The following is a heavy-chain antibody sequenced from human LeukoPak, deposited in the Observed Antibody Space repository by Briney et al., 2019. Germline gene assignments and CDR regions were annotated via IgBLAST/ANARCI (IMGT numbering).Heavy chain of an antibody. CDR2: IYTSGST. V-gene: IGHV4-4*07. Sequence: SETLSLTCTVSGGSISSYYWSWIRQPAGKGLEWIGRIYTSGSTNYNPSLTSRVTMSVDTSKNQFSLKLTSVTAADTAVYYCARDPHYYDSSGPRAFDIWGQGTMVTVSS. CDR3: ARDPHYYDSSGPRAFDI. D-gene: IGHD3-22*01. J-gene: IGHJ3*02. CDR1: GGSISSYY.